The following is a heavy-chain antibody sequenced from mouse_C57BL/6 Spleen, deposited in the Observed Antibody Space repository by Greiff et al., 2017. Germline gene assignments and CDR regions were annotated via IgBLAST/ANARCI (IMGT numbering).Heavy chain of an antibody. CDR2: LYYDGSST. Sequence: EVKLMESEGGLVQPGSSMKLSCTASGFTFSDYYMAWVRQVPEKGLEWVANLYYDGSSTYYLDSLKSRFIISRDNAKNILYLQMSSLKSEDTATYYCARAASYSNYYFDYWGQGTTLTVSS. D-gene: IGHD2-5*01. CDR1: GFTFSDYY. V-gene: IGHV5-16*01. J-gene: IGHJ2*01. CDR3: ARAASYSNYYFDY.